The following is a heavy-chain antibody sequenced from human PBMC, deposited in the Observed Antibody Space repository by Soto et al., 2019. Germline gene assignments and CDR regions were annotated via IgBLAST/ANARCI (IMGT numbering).Heavy chain of an antibody. D-gene: IGHD3-10*01. J-gene: IGHJ5*02. CDR1: GGSFSGYY. Sequence: PSETLSLTCAVYGGSFSGYYWSWIRQPPGKGLEWIGEINHSGSTNYNPSLKSRVTISVDTSKNQFSLKLSSVTAADTAVYYCARGAPGRHYYGSGSYYLGASWFDPWGQGTLVTVSS. CDR2: INHSGST. V-gene: IGHV4-34*01. CDR3: ARGAPGRHYYGSGSYYLGASWFDP.